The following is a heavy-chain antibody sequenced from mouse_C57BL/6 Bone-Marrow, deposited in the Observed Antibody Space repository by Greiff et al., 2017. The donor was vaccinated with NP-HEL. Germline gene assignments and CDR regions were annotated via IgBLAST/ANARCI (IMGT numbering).Heavy chain of an antibody. D-gene: IGHD1-1*01. J-gene: IGHJ2*01. V-gene: IGHV14-1*01. CDR1: GFTITDYY. CDR3: TTPYCDGKGL. Sequence: VQLQQSGAELVRPGASVKLSCTASGFTITDYYMHWVKQRPEQGLEWIGRIGPEDGDTEYAPKFQGKATMTADTSSNTAYLQLSSLTSEDAAVYYGTTPYCDGKGLWGQGTTLTVSS. CDR2: IGPEDGDT.